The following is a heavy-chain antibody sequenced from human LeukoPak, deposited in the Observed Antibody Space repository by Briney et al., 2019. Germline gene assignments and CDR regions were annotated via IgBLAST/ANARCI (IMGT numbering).Heavy chain of an antibody. CDR2: VNPYYGNT. J-gene: IGHJ4*02. D-gene: IGHD1-14*01. V-gene: IGHV1-18*04. CDR1: GYTFTAYG. Sequence: GASVKVSCKASGYTFTAYGLHWVRQAPGQGLEWLGWVNPYYGNTDYSQKFQDRVTMTADTATTTAYMDLGGLRSDDTAVYYCWTGGATYGDFDYWGQGTLVTVSS. CDR3: WTGGATYGDFDY.